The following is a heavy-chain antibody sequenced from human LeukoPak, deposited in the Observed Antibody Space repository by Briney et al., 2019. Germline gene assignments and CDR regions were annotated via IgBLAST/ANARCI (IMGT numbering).Heavy chain of an antibody. V-gene: IGHV3-33*06. Sequence: GRSLRLSCAASGFTFSNYGMHWVRQAPGKGLEWAAVIWYDGSNKYYADSVKDLFTISRDNSKNTLYLQMNSLRAEDTAVYYCAKDEGEAVVPAASNYMDVWGKGTTVTVSS. CDR3: AKDEGEAVVPAASNYMDV. CDR2: IWYDGSNK. CDR1: GFTFSNYG. D-gene: IGHD2-2*01. J-gene: IGHJ6*03.